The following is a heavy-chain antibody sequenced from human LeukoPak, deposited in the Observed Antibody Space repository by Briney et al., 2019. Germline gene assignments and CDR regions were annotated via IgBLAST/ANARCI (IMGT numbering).Heavy chain of an antibody. CDR2: INTDGSST. J-gene: IGHJ6*02. CDR1: GFTFSGYW. Sequence: GGSLRLSCAASGFTFSGYWMHWVRQAPGKGLVWVSRINTDGSSTSYADSVKGRFTISRDNAKNTLYLQMNSLRAEDTAVYYCARDGGILNGMDVWGQGTTVTVSS. CDR3: ARDGGILNGMDV. V-gene: IGHV3-74*01. D-gene: IGHD2-15*01.